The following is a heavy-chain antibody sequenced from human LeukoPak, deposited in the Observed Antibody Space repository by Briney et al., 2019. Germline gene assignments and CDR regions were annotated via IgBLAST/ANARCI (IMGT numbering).Heavy chain of an antibody. CDR2: INHSGST. D-gene: IGHD4-11*01. V-gene: IGHV4-34*01. CDR1: GGSFSGYY. CDR3: ARGTTVVYYYYMDV. J-gene: IGHJ6*03. Sequence: SETLSLTCAVYGGSFSGYYWSWIRQPPGKGLEWIGEINHSGSTNYNPSLKSRVTISVDTSKNQFSLKLSSVTAADTAVYYCARGTTVVYYYYMDVWGKGTTVTVSS.